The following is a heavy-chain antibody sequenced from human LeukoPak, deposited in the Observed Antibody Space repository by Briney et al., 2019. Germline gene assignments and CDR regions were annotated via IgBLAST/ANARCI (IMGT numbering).Heavy chain of an antibody. V-gene: IGHV1-2*02. Sequence: GASVKVSFKASGYTFIGYFMHWVRQAPGQGLEWMGWINPNSGGTNYLQNFQGRVTMTRDTSNNTAYMELSRLRSADPAVYYCARDSDLGYWGQGNLVTVSS. J-gene: IGHJ1*01. CDR2: INPNSGGT. D-gene: IGHD6-25*01. CDR3: ARDSDLGY. CDR1: GYTFIGYF.